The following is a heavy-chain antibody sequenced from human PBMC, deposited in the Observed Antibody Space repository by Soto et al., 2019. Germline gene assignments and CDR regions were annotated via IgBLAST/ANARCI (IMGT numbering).Heavy chain of an antibody. J-gene: IGHJ3*02. CDR1: GFTFSNYA. Sequence: QVQLVESGGGVVQPGRSLRLSCSASGFTFSNYAMHWVRQAPGKGLEWVAVVSYGGGDQYYADAVKGRFTISRDNSKNTLYLQMNSLRAEDTAVYYCARALSQGFFDAVAKGGQGTMVTVSS. CDR2: VSYGGGDQ. CDR3: ARALSQGFFDAVAK. V-gene: IGHV3-30*03. D-gene: IGHD3-16*02.